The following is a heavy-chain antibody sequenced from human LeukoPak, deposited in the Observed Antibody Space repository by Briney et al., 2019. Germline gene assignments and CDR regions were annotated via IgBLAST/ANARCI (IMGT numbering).Heavy chain of an antibody. CDR3: AATAARTTDY. V-gene: IGHV3-7*01. CDR2: IKQDGSEK. J-gene: IGHJ4*02. D-gene: IGHD6-6*01. Sequence: GGSLRLSCAASGFSFSSYAMSWVRQAPGKGLEWVANIKQDGSEKYYVDSVKGRFTISRDSAKNSLYLQMNSLRAEDTAVYYCAATAARTTDYWGQGTLVTVSS. CDR1: GFSFSSYA.